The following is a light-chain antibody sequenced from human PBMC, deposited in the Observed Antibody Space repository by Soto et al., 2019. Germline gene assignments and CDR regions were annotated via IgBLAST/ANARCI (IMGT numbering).Light chain of an antibody. CDR3: CSYTRSGTRI. Sequence: QSVLTQAASVSGSPGQSITISCVGTSSDIGDYNYVSWYQQHPGKVPKVIIYDVSNRPSGVSYRFSATKSGNTASLTISGLQAEDEADYYCCSYTRSGTRIFRTGTEVPVL. CDR1: SSDIGDYNY. J-gene: IGLJ1*01. CDR2: DVS. V-gene: IGLV2-14*01.